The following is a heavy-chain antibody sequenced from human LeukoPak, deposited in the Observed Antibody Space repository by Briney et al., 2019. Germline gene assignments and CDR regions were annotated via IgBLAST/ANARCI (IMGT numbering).Heavy chain of an antibody. CDR2: IGIDGSDE. V-gene: IGHV3-30*02. CDR1: GFTFSIYG. Sequence: PGGSLRLSCATSGFTFSIYGMHWVRHFPGKGLEWVAFIGIDGSDEEYVDSVKGRFTISRDNSKNTLYLQMKNLRLEDTAMYYCTKDTGEGDFWGQGTLVTVSS. D-gene: IGHD2-21*01. CDR3: TKDTGEGDF. J-gene: IGHJ4*02.